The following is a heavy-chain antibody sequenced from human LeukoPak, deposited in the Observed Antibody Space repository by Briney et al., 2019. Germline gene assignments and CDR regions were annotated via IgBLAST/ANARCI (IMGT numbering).Heavy chain of an antibody. J-gene: IGHJ4*02. CDR2: IYYSGST. V-gene: IGHV4-59*12. CDR1: GGSISSYY. CDR3: ARDQLWSPYYFDY. D-gene: IGHD5-18*01. Sequence: SETLSLTCTVSGGSISSYYWSWIRQPPGKGLEWIGYIYYSGSTNYNPSLKSRVTISVDTSKNQFSLKLSSVTAADTAVYYCARDQLWSPYYFDYWGQGTLVTVSS.